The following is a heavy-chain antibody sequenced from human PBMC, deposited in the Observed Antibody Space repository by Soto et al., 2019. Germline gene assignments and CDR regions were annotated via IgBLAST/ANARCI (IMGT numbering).Heavy chain of an antibody. V-gene: IGHV1-69*13. CDR3: ASTKDVLLWFGELLTSYYYYGMDV. CDR1: GGTFSSYA. D-gene: IGHD3-10*01. J-gene: IGHJ6*02. CDR2: IIPIFGTA. Sequence: SVKVSCKASGGTFSSYAISWVRRAPGQGLEWMGGIIPIFGTANYAQKFQGRVTITADESTSTAYMELSSLRSEDTAVYYCASTKDVLLWFGELLTSYYYYGMDVWGQGTTVTVSS.